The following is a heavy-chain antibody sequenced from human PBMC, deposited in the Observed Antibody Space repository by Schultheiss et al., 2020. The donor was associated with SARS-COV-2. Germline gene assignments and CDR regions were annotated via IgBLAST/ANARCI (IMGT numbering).Heavy chain of an antibody. V-gene: IGHV4-34*01. CDR1: GGSFSGYY. CDR2: INHSGST. CDR3: ARDPRIRGSWFDP. D-gene: IGHD2-15*01. Sequence: SETLSLTCAVYGGSFSGYYWSWIRQPPGKGLEWIGEINHSGSTNYNPSLKSRVTISVDTSKNQFSLKLSSVTAADTAVYYCARDPRIRGSWFDPWGQGILVTVSS. J-gene: IGHJ5*02.